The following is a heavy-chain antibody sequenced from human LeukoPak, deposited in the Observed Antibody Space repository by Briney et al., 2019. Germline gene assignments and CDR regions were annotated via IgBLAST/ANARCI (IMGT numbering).Heavy chain of an antibody. CDR2: INVSPAYI. J-gene: IGHJ3*02. Sequence: GESLRLSCAASGFAFSSYSMSWVRQAPGKGLEWVSSINVSPAYISYADSVKGRFTISRDNAKNSLYLQMNSLRAEDTAVYFCARDLNWGAGALDIWGQGTMVTVSS. CDR3: ARDLNWGAGALDI. CDR1: GFAFSSYS. D-gene: IGHD7-27*01. V-gene: IGHV3-21*01.